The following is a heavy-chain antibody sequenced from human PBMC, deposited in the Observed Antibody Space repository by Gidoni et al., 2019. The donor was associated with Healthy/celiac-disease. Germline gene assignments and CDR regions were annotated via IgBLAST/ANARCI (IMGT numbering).Heavy chain of an antibody. V-gene: IGHV1-46*01. D-gene: IGHD4-17*01. CDR1: GYTFTSYY. CDR3: ARGRRYGDYVGYFDY. CDR2: INPSGVST. Sequence: QVQLVQSGAEVKKPGASGKVSCKASGYTFTSYYMHWVRQAPGQGLEWMGIINPSGVSTSYAQKFQGRVTMTRDTSTSTVYMELSSLRSEDTAVYYCARGRRYGDYVGYFDYWGQGTLVTVSS. J-gene: IGHJ4*02.